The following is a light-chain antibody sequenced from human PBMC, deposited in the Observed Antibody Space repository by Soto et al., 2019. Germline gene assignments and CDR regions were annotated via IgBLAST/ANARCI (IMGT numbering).Light chain of an antibody. CDR1: QTTNTC. J-gene: IGKJ2*01. CDR2: HAS. CDR3: HQYISYPYA. Sequence: DIQMTQFPSTLSASVGDRVTITCRASQTTNTCLAWYQQKPGTAPKLLIYHASSLEGGVPSRFSASRSAKEFALAISRLQPDDLATSYCHQYISYPYAFGQGTKVEIK. V-gene: IGKV1-5*01.